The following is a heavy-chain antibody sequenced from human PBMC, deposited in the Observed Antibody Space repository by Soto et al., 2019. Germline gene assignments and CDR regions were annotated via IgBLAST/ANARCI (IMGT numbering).Heavy chain of an antibody. D-gene: IGHD1-1*01. CDR1: GGTFSSDA. CDR3: ASGRNWNGDY. Sequence: QVQLVQSGAEVKKPGSSVKVSCKASGGTFSSDAISWVRQAPGQGLEWMGGIIPLFGTAKYAQKFQGRVTITADESTSTAYMEVRSLRSEDTAVYYCASGRNWNGDYWGQGTLVTVSS. J-gene: IGHJ4*02. CDR2: IIPLFGTA. V-gene: IGHV1-69*12.